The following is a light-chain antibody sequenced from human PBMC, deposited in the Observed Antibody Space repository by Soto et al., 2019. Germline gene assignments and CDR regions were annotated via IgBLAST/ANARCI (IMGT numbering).Light chain of an antibody. V-gene: IGKV3-20*01. CDR1: QSVSNNY. Sequence: EIVLTQSPGTLSLSPGERATLSCRASQSVSNNYLAWYQQKPGQAPRLLIYGASSRDTGIPNRFSGSGSETDFTLTIRRLDPEDFAVYSCQQYGSSALTFGGGTKVEIK. CDR2: GAS. CDR3: QQYGSSALT. J-gene: IGKJ4*01.